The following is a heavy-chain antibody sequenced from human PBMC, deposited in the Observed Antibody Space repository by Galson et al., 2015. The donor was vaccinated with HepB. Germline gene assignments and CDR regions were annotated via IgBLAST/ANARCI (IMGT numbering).Heavy chain of an antibody. Sequence: LRLSCAASGFTFSTNALSWVRRPPGRGLEWVSRVTSGGDYTYYANSVKGWFSISRDDYKNTLYLQMNDLRPDDTAVYYCVKGGRDCTGEACYRRTNWFDPWGQGTLVSVSS. V-gene: IGHV3-23*01. CDR3: VKGGRDCTGEACYRRTNWFDP. CDR2: VTSGGDYT. CDR1: GFTFSTNA. D-gene: IGHD2-8*02. J-gene: IGHJ5*02.